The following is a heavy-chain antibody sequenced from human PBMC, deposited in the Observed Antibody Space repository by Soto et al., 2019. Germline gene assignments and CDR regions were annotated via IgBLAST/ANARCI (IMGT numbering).Heavy chain of an antibody. V-gene: IGHV3-49*03. CDR2: IRSKAYGGTT. CDR3: TRWRFLEWSRDDY. D-gene: IGHD3-3*01. CDR1: GFTFGDYA. Sequence: GGSLRLSCTASGFTFGDYAMSWFRQAPGKGLEWVGFIRSKAYGGTTEYAASVKGRFTISRDDSKSIAYLQMNSLKTEDTAVYYCTRWRFLEWSRDDYWGQGTLVTVSS. J-gene: IGHJ4*02.